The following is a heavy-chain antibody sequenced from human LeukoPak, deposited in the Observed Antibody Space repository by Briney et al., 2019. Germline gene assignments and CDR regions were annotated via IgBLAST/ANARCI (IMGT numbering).Heavy chain of an antibody. J-gene: IGHJ5*02. D-gene: IGHD2-8*01. V-gene: IGHV4-4*07. CDR3: ARNIGIKVYGGMLDWFDP. Sequence: SETLSLTCTVSGGSISSYCWSWIRQPAGKGLEWIGRIYTSGSTNYNPSLKSRVTMSVDTSKNQFSLKLSFVTTADTAVYYGARNIGIKVYGGMLDWFDPWGQGTLVTVSS. CDR1: GGSISSYC. CDR2: IYTSGST.